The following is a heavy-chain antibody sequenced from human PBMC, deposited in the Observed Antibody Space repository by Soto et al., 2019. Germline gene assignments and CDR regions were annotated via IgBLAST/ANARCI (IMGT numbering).Heavy chain of an antibody. CDR2: ISYDGDNK. CDR1: GFTFNTYS. D-gene: IGHD5-18*01. J-gene: IGHJ6*02. Sequence: QELLVESGGGVVQPGRSLRLSCEASGFTFNTYSMHWVRQAPGKGLEWVAAISYDGDNKYYADSVQGRFTISRDNSKNTLFPHMNSLRVEDTALYYCARPAMIWSHFFGLDVWGQGTTVTVSS. CDR3: ARPAMIWSHFFGLDV. V-gene: IGHV3-30-3*01.